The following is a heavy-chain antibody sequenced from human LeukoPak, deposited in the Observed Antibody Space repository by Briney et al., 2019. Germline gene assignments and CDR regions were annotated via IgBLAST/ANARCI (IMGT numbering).Heavy chain of an antibody. CDR3: ARDGTQYYSDSSGSVY. Sequence: GASVKVSCKASGYTFTSYGISWVRQAPGQGLEWMGCISAYNGNTNYAQKLQGRVTMTTDTSTSTAYMELRSLRSVDTAVYYCARDGTQYYSDSSGSVYWGQGTLVTVSS. D-gene: IGHD3-22*01. V-gene: IGHV1-18*01. J-gene: IGHJ4*02. CDR2: ISAYNGNT. CDR1: GYTFTSYG.